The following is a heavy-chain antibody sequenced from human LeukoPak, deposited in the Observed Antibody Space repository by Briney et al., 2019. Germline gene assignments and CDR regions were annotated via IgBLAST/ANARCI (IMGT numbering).Heavy chain of an antibody. V-gene: IGHV4-38-2*02. CDR2: FFHSGNT. J-gene: IGHJ6*03. CDR1: GYSISSGYY. D-gene: IGHD5-18*01. Sequence: KPSETLSLTCTVSGYSISSGYYWGWIRQPPGKGLEWSGSFFHSGNTYYNPSLKSRVTISVDTSKNQFSLKLSSVTAADTAVYYCARGKQLWRPFGFGYMDVWGKGTTVTVSS. CDR3: ARGKQLWRPFGFGYMDV.